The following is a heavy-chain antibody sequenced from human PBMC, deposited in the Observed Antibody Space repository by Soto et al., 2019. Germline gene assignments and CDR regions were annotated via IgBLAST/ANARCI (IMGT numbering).Heavy chain of an antibody. D-gene: IGHD3-22*01. Sequence: SETLSLTCTVSGGSISSSSYYWGWIRQPPGKGLEWIGSIYYRGSTYYNPSLKCRITISVDTPKNQFSLKLSSVTAADTAVYYCARGRAYDSSGYYAFDIWGQGTMVTVSS. V-gene: IGHV4-39*01. CDR1: GGSISSSSYY. CDR3: ARGRAYDSSGYYAFDI. CDR2: IYYRGST. J-gene: IGHJ3*02.